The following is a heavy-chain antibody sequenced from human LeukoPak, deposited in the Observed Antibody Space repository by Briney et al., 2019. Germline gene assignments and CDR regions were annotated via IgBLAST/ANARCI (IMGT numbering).Heavy chain of an antibody. CDR1: GYAFTDYK. V-gene: IGHV1-2*02. CDR3: ARDWRRFHFDY. D-gene: IGHD3-3*01. Sequence: ASVKVSCKASGYAFTDYKIHWVRQAPGQGPEWMGWINPDSGGINYAQKFQDRVTMTRDTSISTAYMELSRLRSDDTAVYYCARDWRRFHFDYWGQGTLVTVSS. CDR2: INPDSGGI. J-gene: IGHJ4*02.